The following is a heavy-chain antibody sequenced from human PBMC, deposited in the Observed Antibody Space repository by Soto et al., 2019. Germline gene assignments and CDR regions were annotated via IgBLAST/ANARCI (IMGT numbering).Heavy chain of an antibody. CDR1: GFTFDDYA. CDR3: AKDIKSSGWYYFDY. CDR2: ISWNSGRI. V-gene: IGHV3-9*01. D-gene: IGHD6-19*01. J-gene: IGHJ4*02. Sequence: SLRLSCAASGFTFDDYAMHWVRQAPGKGLEWVSGISWNSGRIEYADSVKGRVTISRDNAKNSLYLQMNSLRPEDTALYYCAKDIKSSGWYYFDYWGQGTLVTVSS.